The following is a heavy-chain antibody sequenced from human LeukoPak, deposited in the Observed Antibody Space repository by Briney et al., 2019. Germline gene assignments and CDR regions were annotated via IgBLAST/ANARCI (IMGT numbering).Heavy chain of an antibody. J-gene: IGHJ4*02. CDR1: GDSITRHY. CDR3: ARSGDSPSFDS. CDR2: IHYTGST. V-gene: IGHV4-59*11. Sequence: SETLSLTCTVSGDSITRHYWNWIRQPPGKALEWIGYIHYTGSTNTNPSLRSRVTISVDTSNSQFSLKLNSVTAADTAVYSCARSGDSPSFDSWGQGTLVTVSS. D-gene: IGHD4-17*01.